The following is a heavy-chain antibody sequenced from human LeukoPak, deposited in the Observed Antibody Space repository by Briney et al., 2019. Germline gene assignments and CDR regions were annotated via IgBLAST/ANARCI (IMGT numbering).Heavy chain of an antibody. CDR3: AGISGVYGFGTFDI. CDR2: TYYRSRWYN. V-gene: IGHV6-1*01. D-gene: IGHD5/OR15-5a*01. Sequence: SQALSLTCAISGDSVSGASAAWNWIRQSPSRGLEWLGRTYYRSRWYNDYAESVKTRITVNPDTSKNQFSLQLNSVTPEDTAVYYCAGISGVYGFGTFDIWGQGTMVTVSP. CDR1: GDSVSGASAA. J-gene: IGHJ3*02.